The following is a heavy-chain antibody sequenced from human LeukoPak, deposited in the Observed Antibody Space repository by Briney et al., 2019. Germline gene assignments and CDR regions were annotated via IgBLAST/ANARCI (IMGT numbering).Heavy chain of an antibody. J-gene: IGHJ4*02. CDR1: GFTFSTFA. D-gene: IGHD5-24*01. CDR3: AKSGYNRFNY. CDR2: IFPSGGEI. V-gene: IGHV3-23*01. Sequence: GGSLRLSCAASGFTFSTFAMIWVRQPPGKGLEWVSSIFPSGGEIHYADSVRGRFTISRDNSTSTLYLQMNSLRAADTALYYCAKSGYNRFNYGGQGTLVTVSA.